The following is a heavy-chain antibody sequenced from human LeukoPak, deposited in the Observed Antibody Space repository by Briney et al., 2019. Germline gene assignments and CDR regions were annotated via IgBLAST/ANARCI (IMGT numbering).Heavy chain of an antibody. CDR2: ISSSSTI. Sequence: GGSLRLSCAASGFTFSSYSMDWVRQAPGKGLEWVSYISSSSTIYYADSVKGRFTISRDNAKNSLYLQMNSLRAEDTAVYYCARSYDFWSGYYPRFDYWGQGTLVTVSS. CDR1: GFTFSSYS. J-gene: IGHJ4*02. D-gene: IGHD3-3*01. V-gene: IGHV3-48*01. CDR3: ARSYDFWSGYYPRFDY.